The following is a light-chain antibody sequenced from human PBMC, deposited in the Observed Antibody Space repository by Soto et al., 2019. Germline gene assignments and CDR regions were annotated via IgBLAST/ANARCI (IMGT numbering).Light chain of an antibody. CDR1: QSVSSN. Sequence: EIVITQSPATLSVSPGERATLSCRASQSVSSNLAWYQQKPGQAPRLLIYGASLRATGIPDRFSGSGSGTDFTLTISRLEPEDFAVYYCQQYGSSPMTFGQGTKVDIK. CDR3: QQYGSSPMT. V-gene: IGKV3-20*01. J-gene: IGKJ1*01. CDR2: GAS.